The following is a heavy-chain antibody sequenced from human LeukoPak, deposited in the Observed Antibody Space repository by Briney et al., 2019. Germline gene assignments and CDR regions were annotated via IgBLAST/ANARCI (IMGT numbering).Heavy chain of an antibody. CDR1: GFTFSSYA. CDR3: AREYCSGGRCQYYFDY. CDR2: ISSDGGSP. Sequence: PGGSLRLSCAASGFTFSSYAMHWVRQAPGKGLEYVSGISSDGGSPFHVNSVQGRFTISRDNSKDTLYLQMGSLRAEDMAVYYCAREYCSGGRCQYYFDYWGQGTLVTVSS. J-gene: IGHJ4*02. D-gene: IGHD2-15*01. V-gene: IGHV3-64*01.